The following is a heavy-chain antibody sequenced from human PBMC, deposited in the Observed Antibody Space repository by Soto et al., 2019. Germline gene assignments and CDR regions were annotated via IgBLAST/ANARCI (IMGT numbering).Heavy chain of an antibody. Sequence: GASVKVSCKASGYTFTSYGISWVRQAPGQGLEWMGWISAYNGNTNYVQKLQGRVTMTTDTSTSTAYMELRSLRSDDTAVYYCARDQGSGWYEGAFDIWGQGTMVTVSS. CDR3: ARDQGSGWYEGAFDI. CDR1: GYTFTSYG. V-gene: IGHV1-18*01. D-gene: IGHD6-19*01. J-gene: IGHJ3*02. CDR2: ISAYNGNT.